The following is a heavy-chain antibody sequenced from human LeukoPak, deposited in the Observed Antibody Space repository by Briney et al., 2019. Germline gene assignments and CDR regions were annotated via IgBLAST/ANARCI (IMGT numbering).Heavy chain of an antibody. CDR3: ARTPSGSYVDY. Sequence: PGGSLRLSCAASGFTFSSYAMHWVRQAPGKGLEHVSAISSNGGSTYHANSVKGRFTISRDNSKNTLYLQMGSLRAEDMAVYYCARTPSGSYVDYWGQGTLVTVSS. J-gene: IGHJ4*02. D-gene: IGHD1-26*01. V-gene: IGHV3-64*01. CDR2: ISSNGGST. CDR1: GFTFSSYA.